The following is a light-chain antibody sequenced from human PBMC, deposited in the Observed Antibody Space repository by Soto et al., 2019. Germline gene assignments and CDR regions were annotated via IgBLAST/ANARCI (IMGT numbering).Light chain of an antibody. J-gene: IGLJ1*01. CDR1: SSDVGGYNF. CDR2: GVN. CDR3: CSFVGSDTFV. Sequence: QSALTQPRSVSGSPGQSVTISCTGTSSDVGGYNFVSWYHHRPGKAPKLMIYGVNKRPSGVPDRFSASRSGNTASLTISGLQAEDEGDYYCCSFVGSDTFVFGTGTKVTVL. V-gene: IGLV2-11*01.